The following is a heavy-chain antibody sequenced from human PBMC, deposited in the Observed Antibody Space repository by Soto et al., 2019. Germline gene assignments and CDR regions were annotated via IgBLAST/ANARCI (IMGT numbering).Heavy chain of an antibody. D-gene: IGHD6-19*01. CDR3: AREIERLLGC. J-gene: IGHJ4*02. V-gene: IGHV3-30-3*01. CDR2: ISYDGSEK. CDR1: GFSFSSYA. Sequence: QVRSVESGGGVVQPGRSLRLSCATSGFSFSSYAMHWVRQAPGKGLEWVAVISYDGSEKYYADSVKGRFTISRDNSKNTLFLQMYSLGAEDTAVYYCAREIERLLGCWGQGTLVTVSS.